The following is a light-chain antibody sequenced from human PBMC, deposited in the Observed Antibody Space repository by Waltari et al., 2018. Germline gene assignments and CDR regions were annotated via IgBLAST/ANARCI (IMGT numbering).Light chain of an antibody. CDR3: QQYNNWRYT. Sequence: EIVMTQSPATLSVSPGERATLSCRASQSVSSNLAWYQQKPGQAPRLLIDGASAMATGIPARFSGRGSGTEFTLTISSMQSEDYAVYYCQQYNNWRYTFGQGTKLEIK. J-gene: IGKJ2*01. CDR1: QSVSSN. CDR2: GAS. V-gene: IGKV3-15*01.